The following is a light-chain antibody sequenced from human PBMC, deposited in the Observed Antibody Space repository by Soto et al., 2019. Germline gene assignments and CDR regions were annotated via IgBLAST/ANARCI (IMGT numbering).Light chain of an antibody. CDR3: AAWDDSLNGFYV. V-gene: IGLV1-44*01. CDR1: SSNIGSNA. Sequence: QSALTQPPSASGTPGQRVNISCSGSSSNIGSNAVNWYQQLPGTAPKLLIYSNNQRPSGVPDRFSGSKSGTSASLAISGLQSEDEADYYCAAWDDSLNGFYVFGTGTKVTV. J-gene: IGLJ1*01. CDR2: SNN.